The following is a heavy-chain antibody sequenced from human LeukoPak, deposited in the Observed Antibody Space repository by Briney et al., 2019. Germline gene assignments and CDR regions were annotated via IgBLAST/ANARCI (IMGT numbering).Heavy chain of an antibody. Sequence: GRSLRLSRVGSGFTFRSYGMHWVRQAPGKGLEWVAVISYDGSKKYYADSVKGRFTISRDNSKNTLYLQMSSLRAEDTAVYYCAKEDGYNYDFWGQGTLVTVSS. CDR3: AKEDGYNYDF. D-gene: IGHD5-18*01. CDR2: ISYDGSKK. CDR1: GFTFRSYG. J-gene: IGHJ4*02. V-gene: IGHV3-30*18.